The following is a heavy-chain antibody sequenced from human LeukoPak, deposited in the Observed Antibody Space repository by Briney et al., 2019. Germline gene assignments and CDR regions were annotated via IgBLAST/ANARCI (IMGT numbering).Heavy chain of an antibody. CDR2: INPYNGNT. J-gene: IGHJ5*02. Sequence: ASVKVSCKSSGYTFTSYGVSWVRQAPGQGLEWMAWINPYNGNTDYVQNLQGRVTMTTDTSTSTAYMELRNLRSDDTAVYYCARGGITGTMWWFDPWGQGTLATVSS. CDR3: ARGGITGTMWWFDP. V-gene: IGHV1-18*01. D-gene: IGHD1-20*01. CDR1: GYTFTSYG.